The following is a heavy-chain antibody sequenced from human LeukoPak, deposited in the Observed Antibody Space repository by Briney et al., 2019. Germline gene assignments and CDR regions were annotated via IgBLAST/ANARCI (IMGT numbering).Heavy chain of an antibody. CDR3: ASPYYDFWSGHSPFDL. Sequence: GESLKISCKGSGYSFTSYWIGWVRQMPGKGLEWMGIIYPGDSDTRYSPSFQGQVTISADKSISTAYLQWSSLKASDTAMYYCASPYYDFWSGHSPFDLWGRGTLVTVSS. J-gene: IGHJ2*01. CDR2: IYPGDSDT. V-gene: IGHV5-51*01. D-gene: IGHD3-3*01. CDR1: GYSFTSYW.